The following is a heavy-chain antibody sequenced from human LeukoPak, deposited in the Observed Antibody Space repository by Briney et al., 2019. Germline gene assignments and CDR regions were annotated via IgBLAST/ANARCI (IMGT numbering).Heavy chain of an antibody. Sequence: GASVKVSCKASGYTFTGYYMHWVRQAPGHGLEWMGWINPNSGGTNYAQKFQGRVTMTRDTSISTAYMELSRLRSDDTAVYYCARDFSYYDILTGRAYYFDYWGQGTLVTVSS. CDR3: ARDFSYYDILTGRAYYFDY. V-gene: IGHV1-2*02. J-gene: IGHJ4*02. D-gene: IGHD3-9*01. CDR2: INPNSGGT. CDR1: GYTFTGYY.